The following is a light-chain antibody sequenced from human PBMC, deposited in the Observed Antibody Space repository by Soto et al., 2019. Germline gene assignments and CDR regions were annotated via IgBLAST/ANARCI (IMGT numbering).Light chain of an antibody. CDR1: QRIRSW. V-gene: IGKV1-5*01. CDR2: DAS. CDR3: QHYDSYSPWM. J-gene: IGKJ1*01. Sequence: DIQMTQSPLTVSASVGDRVTLTCRASQRIRSWVAWYKQKPGKAPKLLVHDASILEGGVPSRFSGTGSGSEFTLTISSLQPDDSATYYCQHYDSYSPWMFGQGTRVEI.